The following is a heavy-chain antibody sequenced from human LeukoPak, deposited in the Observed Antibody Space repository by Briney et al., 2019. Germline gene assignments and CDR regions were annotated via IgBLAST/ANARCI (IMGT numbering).Heavy chain of an antibody. CDR3: AKSGGYGLIDY. V-gene: IGHV4-39*01. Sequence: SETLSLTCTVSGASISGSGYYWGWLRQPPGKGLEWIGNIYDSGSTYYNASLQSRVTISIDTSKNQFSLRLSSVTAADTAMYYCAKSGGYGLIDYLGQGTLVTVSS. CDR2: IYDSGST. J-gene: IGHJ4*02. D-gene: IGHD1-26*01. CDR1: GASISGSGYY.